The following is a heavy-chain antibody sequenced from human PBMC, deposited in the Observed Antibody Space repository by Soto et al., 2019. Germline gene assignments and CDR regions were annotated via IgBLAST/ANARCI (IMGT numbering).Heavy chain of an antibody. Sequence: GGSLRLSCAASGFIFSNFWMTWVRQAPGKGLECVANIRSDGGEINYVDSVKGRFTISRDNAENSLFLQMNDLRPDDTDIYYCETDVWGPVHWRQGSLVTVSS. J-gene: IGHJ4*02. V-gene: IGHV3-7*03. CDR1: GFIFSNFW. D-gene: IGHD3-16*01. CDR3: ETDVWGPVH. CDR2: IRSDGGEI.